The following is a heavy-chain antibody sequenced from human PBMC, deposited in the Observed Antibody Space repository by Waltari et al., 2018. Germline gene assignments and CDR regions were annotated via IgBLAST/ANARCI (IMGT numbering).Heavy chain of an antibody. V-gene: IGHV1-2*06. D-gene: IGHD1-26*01. CDR1: GYTFTDSY. Sequence: QVQLVQSGAEVRKPGASVKVSCKTSGYTFTDSYIHWVRQAPGQGLEWMVRMNPITHYPIYEHKFQGRVTMTRDTSITTAYMELSSLTSDDTALYYCVTQRPWEDYWGQGTRVTVSP. CDR3: VTQRPWEDY. CDR2: MNPITHYP. J-gene: IGHJ4*02.